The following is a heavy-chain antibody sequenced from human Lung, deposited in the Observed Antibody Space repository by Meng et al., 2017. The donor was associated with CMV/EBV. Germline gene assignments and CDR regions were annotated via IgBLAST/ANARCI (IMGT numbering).Heavy chain of an antibody. V-gene: IGHV1-18*04. J-gene: IGHJ4*02. CDR2: ISSSIGSR. CDR1: GYCVSRHG. Sequence: SGGACGYCVSRHGITGVRQVPGQGCEWMEWISSSIGSRNYAQKVEGRVTMTTDRSTITADLELRSLRYDETAVYFCARGTGIFDYWGQGALVTVSS. CDR3: ARGTGIFDY. D-gene: IGHD7-27*01.